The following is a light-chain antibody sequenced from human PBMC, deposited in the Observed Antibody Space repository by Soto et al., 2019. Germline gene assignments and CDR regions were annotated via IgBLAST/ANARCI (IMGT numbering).Light chain of an antibody. CDR2: NAS. CDR3: QQYKDCRPIT. Sequence: IVMTQSPATLSVSPGERATLSCRASQSVSSRLAWYQQKPGQGPRLVIYNASTRATGITPRFSGSWSGTDFTLTISSLQSEDFAIYFCQQYKDCRPITFGGGTKVEIK. CDR1: QSVSSR. J-gene: IGKJ4*01. V-gene: IGKV3-15*01.